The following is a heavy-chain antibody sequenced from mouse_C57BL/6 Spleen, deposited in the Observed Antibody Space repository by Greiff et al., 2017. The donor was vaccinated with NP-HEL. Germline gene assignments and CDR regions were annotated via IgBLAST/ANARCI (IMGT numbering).Heavy chain of an antibody. CDR2: IYPGDGDT. CDR3: ARDYGSPSFAY. D-gene: IGHD1-1*01. J-gene: IGHJ3*01. CDR1: GYAFSSSW. Sequence: VQLQQSGPELVKPGASVKIPCKASGYAFSSSWMNWVKQRPGKGLEWIGRIYPGDGDTNYNGKFKGKATLTADKSSSTAYMQLSSLTSEDSAVYFCARDYGSPSFAYWGQGTLVTVSA. V-gene: IGHV1-82*01.